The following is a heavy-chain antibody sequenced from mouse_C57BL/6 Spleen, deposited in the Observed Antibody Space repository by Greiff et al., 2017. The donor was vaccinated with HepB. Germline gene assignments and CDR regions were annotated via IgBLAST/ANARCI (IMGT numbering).Heavy chain of an antibody. CDR2: ISYDGSN. CDR3: ARMIYDGYYVDY. V-gene: IGHV3-6*01. Sequence: EVQLQESGPGLVKPSQSLSLTCSVTGYSITSGYYWNWIRQFPGNKLEWMGYISYDGSNNYNPSLKNRISITRDTSKNQFFLKLNSVTTEDTATYYCARMIYDGYYVDYWGQGTTLTVSS. D-gene: IGHD2-3*01. CDR1: GYSITSGYY. J-gene: IGHJ2*01.